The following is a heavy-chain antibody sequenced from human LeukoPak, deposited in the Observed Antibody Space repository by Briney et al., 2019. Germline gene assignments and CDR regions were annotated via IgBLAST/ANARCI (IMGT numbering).Heavy chain of an antibody. D-gene: IGHD3-9*01. CDR3: ARAVRRYFDWTLRPSLDY. V-gene: IGHV1-18*01. CDR1: GYTFTSYG. CDR2: ISAYNGNT. J-gene: IGHJ4*02. Sequence: EASVKVSCKASGYTFTSYGISWVRQAPGQGLEWMGWISAYNGNTNYAQKLQGRVTMTTDTSTSTAYMELRSLRSDDTAVYYCARAVRRYFDWTLRPSLDYWGQGTLVTVSS.